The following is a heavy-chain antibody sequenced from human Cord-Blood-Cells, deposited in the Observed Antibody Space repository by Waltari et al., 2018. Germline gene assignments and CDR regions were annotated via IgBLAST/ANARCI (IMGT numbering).Heavy chain of an antibody. Sequence: QVQLVQSGAEVKKPGSSVKVSCKASGGTFSSYAISWVRQAPGQGLEWMGRIIPILGIANYAQKFQGRVTITADKSTSTAYMELSSLRSEDTAVYYCARVMYSSSWYERDFDYWGQGTLVTVSS. CDR3: ARVMYSSSWYERDFDY. J-gene: IGHJ4*02. CDR2: IIPILGIA. CDR1: GGTFSSYA. V-gene: IGHV1-69*09. D-gene: IGHD6-13*01.